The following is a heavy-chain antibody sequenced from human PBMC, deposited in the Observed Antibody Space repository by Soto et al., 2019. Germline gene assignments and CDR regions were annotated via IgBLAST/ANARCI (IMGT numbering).Heavy chain of an antibody. D-gene: IGHD2-15*01. CDR3: VRASGCCSGGTCFPFDY. Sequence: NPSETLSLTCDVSGGSISIGTYSWNWIRQPPGKGLEWIGYIYHSGSFYYNPSLESRVTISIDGSKNQFSLNLSSVTAADTAVYYCVRASGCCSGGTCFPFDYWGRGTLVTVSP. J-gene: IGHJ4*02. V-gene: IGHV4-30-2*01. CDR1: GGSISIGTYS. CDR2: IYHSGSF.